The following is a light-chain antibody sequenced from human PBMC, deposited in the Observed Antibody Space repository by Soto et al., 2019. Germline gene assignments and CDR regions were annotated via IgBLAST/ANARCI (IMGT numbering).Light chain of an antibody. CDR2: EVT. V-gene: IGLV2-18*02. Sequence: QSALTQPPSVSGSPGQSVAISCIGDSSDVGSYNRVSWYQQSPGTAPKLIIYEVTTRPSGVPDRFSGSKSGNTASLTISGLQAEDETDYYCNSYTLSGTYVFGTGTKVTVL. J-gene: IGLJ1*01. CDR1: SSDVGSYNR. CDR3: NSYTLSGTYV.